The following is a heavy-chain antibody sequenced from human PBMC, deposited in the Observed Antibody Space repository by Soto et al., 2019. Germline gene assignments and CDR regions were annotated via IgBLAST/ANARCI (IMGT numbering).Heavy chain of an antibody. CDR2: ISDSGGFI. J-gene: IGHJ4*02. CDR3: ARDYGGGSDS. Sequence: GGSLRLSCEASGFSFSKHYMSWVRQAPGKGLEWISYISDSGGFIKYADSVRGRLTISRDNAKNSLYLQMDSLRGEDTAVYYCARDYGGGSDSWGQGTLVTVSS. D-gene: IGHD2-15*01. CDR1: GFSFSKHY. V-gene: IGHV3-11*06.